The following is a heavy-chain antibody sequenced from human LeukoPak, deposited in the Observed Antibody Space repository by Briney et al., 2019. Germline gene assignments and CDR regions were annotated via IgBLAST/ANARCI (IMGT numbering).Heavy chain of an antibody. J-gene: IGHJ6*03. Sequence: SETLSLTCTVSGGSISSYYWSWIRQPAGKGLEWIGRIYTGGSTNYNPSLKSRVTISVDTSKNQFSLKLSSVTAADTAVYYCARAVRPTKASAMVYYYYYYYMDVWGKGTTVTVSS. V-gene: IGHV4-4*07. CDR3: ARAVRPTKASAMVYYYYYYYMDV. D-gene: IGHD5-18*01. CDR2: IYTGGST. CDR1: GGSISSYY.